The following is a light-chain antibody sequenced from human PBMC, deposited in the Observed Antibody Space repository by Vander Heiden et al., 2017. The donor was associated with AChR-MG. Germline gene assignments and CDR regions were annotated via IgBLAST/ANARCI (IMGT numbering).Light chain of an antibody. J-gene: IGKJ2*01. CDR3: QQYVSSPYT. V-gene: IGKV3-20*01. Sequence: EIVLTPSPGTLSLSQGESATLSCRASQSVTSNYLAWYHQKPGQAPRLLIYGASSRATGIPDRFSGSGSGTDFTLTISRLEPEDFAVYYCQQYVSSPYTFGQGTKLEIK. CDR2: GAS. CDR1: QSVTSNY.